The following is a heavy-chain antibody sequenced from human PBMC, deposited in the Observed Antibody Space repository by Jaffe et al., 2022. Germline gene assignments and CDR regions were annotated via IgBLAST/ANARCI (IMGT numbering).Heavy chain of an antibody. CDR3: ARDRGVWEWLVHDY. CDR2: IYTSGST. CDR1: GGSISSGSYY. Sequence: QVQLQESGPGLVKPSQTLSLTCTVSGGSISSGSYYWSWIRQPAGKGLEWIGRIYTSGSTNYNPSLKSRVTISVDTSKNQFSLKLSSVTAADTAVYYCARDRGVWEWLVHDYWGQGTLVTVSS. J-gene: IGHJ4*02. V-gene: IGHV4-61*02. D-gene: IGHD6-19*01.